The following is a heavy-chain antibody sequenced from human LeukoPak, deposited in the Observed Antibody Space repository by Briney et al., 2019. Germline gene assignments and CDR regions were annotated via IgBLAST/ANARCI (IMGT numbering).Heavy chain of an antibody. D-gene: IGHD3-10*01. J-gene: IGHJ3*02. CDR1: GGTFSSYA. V-gene: IGHV1-69*13. CDR3: AGRITMVRGVIMAFDI. Sequence: ASVKVSCKASGGTFSSYAISWVRPAPGQGLEWMGGIIPIFGTANYAQKFQGRVTITADESTSTAYMELSSLRSEETAVYYCAGRITMVRGVIMAFDIWGQGTMVTVSS. CDR2: IIPIFGTA.